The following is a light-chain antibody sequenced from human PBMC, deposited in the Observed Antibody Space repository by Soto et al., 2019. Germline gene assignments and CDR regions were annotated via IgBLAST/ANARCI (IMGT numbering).Light chain of an antibody. CDR1: SSNIGAVYD. CDR2: GNS. J-gene: IGLJ1*01. CDR3: QSYDDSLSVHYV. V-gene: IGLV1-40*01. Sequence: QSVLTQPPSVSGAPGQRVTISCTGSSSNIGAVYDVHWYQQYPGTAPKLLIYGNSNRPSGVPDRFSGSKSGTSASLAISGLQAEDEADYYCQSYDDSLSVHYVFGTGTKVTVL.